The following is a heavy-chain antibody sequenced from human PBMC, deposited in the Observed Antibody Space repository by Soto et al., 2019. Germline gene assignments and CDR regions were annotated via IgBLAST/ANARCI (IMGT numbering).Heavy chain of an antibody. CDR2: IYYSGST. Sequence: QVQLQESGPGLVKPSQTLSLTCTVSGGSISSGGYYWSWIRQHPGKGLEWIGYIYYSGSTYYNPSLKSRVTISVDTSKNQFSLKLSSVTAADTAVYYCARSPDWGSSPNGFDPWGQGTLVTVSS. J-gene: IGHJ5*02. V-gene: IGHV4-31*03. CDR1: GGSISSGGYY. CDR3: ARSPDWGSSPNGFDP. D-gene: IGHD7-27*01.